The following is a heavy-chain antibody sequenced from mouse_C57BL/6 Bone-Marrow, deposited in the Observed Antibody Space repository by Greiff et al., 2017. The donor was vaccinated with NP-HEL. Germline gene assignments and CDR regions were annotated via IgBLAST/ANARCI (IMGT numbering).Heavy chain of an antibody. V-gene: IGHV1-64*01. J-gene: IGHJ4*01. CDR3: ARTYYVAMDY. Sequence: QVQLQQPGAELVKPGASVKLSCKASGYTFTSYWMHWVKQRPGQGLEWIGMIHPNSGSTNYNDKLKSKATLTVDKSSSTTYMQLSGLTSEDSAVYYCARTYYVAMDYWGQGTSVTVSS. CDR1: GYTFTSYW. D-gene: IGHD2-10*01. CDR2: IHPNSGST.